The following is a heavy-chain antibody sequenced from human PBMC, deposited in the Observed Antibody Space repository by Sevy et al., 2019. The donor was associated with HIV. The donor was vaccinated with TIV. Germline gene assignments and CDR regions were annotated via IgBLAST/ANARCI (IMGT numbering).Heavy chain of an antibody. J-gene: IGHJ4*01. Sequence: SETLSLTCTVSGGSMSGSHYYWGWIRRPPGKGLGGIGSVYDSGSTHYNPSLKSRVTISVDTSKSLLSLELTSVIATDTAVYYCARNSTGHSFDYWGHGTLVTVSS. CDR2: VYDSGST. D-gene: IGHD3-22*01. CDR3: ARNSTGHSFDY. CDR1: GGSMSGSHYY. V-gene: IGHV4-39*01.